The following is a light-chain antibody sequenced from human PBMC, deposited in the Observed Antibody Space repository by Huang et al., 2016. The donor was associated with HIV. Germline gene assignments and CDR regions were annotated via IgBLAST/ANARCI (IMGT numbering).Light chain of an antibody. CDR2: GAS. CDR1: QSVSSSY. CDR3: QQYGRSTGT. J-gene: IGKJ1*01. Sequence: EIVLTQSPGTLSLSPGEGATLSCRASQSVSSSYLAWYQQKPGQAPRLLIYGASSRATGIPDRFSGSGSGTDFTLTIGRLEPEDFAVYYCQQYGRSTGTFGQGTNVEIK. V-gene: IGKV3-20*01.